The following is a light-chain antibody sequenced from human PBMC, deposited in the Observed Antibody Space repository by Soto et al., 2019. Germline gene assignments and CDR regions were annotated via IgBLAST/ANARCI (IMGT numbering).Light chain of an antibody. Sequence: DIQMTQSPSTLSASVGDRVTITCRASQSISSWLAWYQQKQGKAPKIMIYDASALPRGVPARFSGSGSGTKFNLTIASLQPDDFATYYCQQYETFSGTLGPGTKVDIK. J-gene: IGKJ1*01. CDR3: QQYETFSGT. CDR1: QSISSW. CDR2: DAS. V-gene: IGKV1-5*01.